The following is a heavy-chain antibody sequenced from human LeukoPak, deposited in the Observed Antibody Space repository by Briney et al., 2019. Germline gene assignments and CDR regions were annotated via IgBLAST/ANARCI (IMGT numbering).Heavy chain of an antibody. J-gene: IGHJ4*02. Sequence: GGSLRLSCAASGPTFSSYAMTWVRQAPGKGLEWVSAIGYSAGDTYYADSVKGRFTISRDNSMNTLYLQMSSLRADDTALYYCAKDDDGHHHGVDHWGQGTLVTVSS. D-gene: IGHD4-17*01. CDR2: IGYSAGDT. CDR3: AKDDDGHHHGVDH. V-gene: IGHV3-23*01. CDR1: GPTFSSYA.